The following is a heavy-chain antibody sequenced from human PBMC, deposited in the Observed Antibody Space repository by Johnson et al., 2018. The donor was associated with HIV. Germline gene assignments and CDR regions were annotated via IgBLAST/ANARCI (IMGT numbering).Heavy chain of an antibody. Sequence: QVQLVESGGGLVKPGGSLRLSCAASGFTFSDYYMGWIRQTPGKGLEWLSYISSSGTTVYYADSVKGRFSISRDNAKHSLSLHMNSLRADDTAVYYCARDRGYWDAFDIWGQGTMVTVSS. J-gene: IGHJ3*02. D-gene: IGHD3-22*01. CDR3: ARDRGYWDAFDI. CDR1: GFTFSDYY. CDR2: ISSSGTTV. V-gene: IGHV3-11*04.